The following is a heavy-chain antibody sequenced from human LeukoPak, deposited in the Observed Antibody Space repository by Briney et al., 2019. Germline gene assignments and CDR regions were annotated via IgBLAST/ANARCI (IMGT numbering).Heavy chain of an antibody. CDR3: AVNVYDFWSGYYYHYYYMDV. J-gene: IGHJ6*03. V-gene: IGHV1-69*05. Sequence: ASVKVSCKASGGTFSSYAISWVRQAPGQGLEWMGGIIPIFGTANYAQKFQGRVTITTDESTGTAYMELSSLRSEDTAVYYCAVNVYDFWSGYYYHYYYMDVWGKGTTVTVSS. CDR2: IIPIFGTA. CDR1: GGTFSSYA. D-gene: IGHD3-3*01.